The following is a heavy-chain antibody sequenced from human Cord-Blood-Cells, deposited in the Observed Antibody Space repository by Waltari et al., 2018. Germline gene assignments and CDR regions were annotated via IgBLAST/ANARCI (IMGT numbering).Heavy chain of an antibody. CDR3: ARVDSSSWLNWFDP. CDR2: SNHRESP. V-gene: IGHV4-34*01. J-gene: IGHJ5*02. Sequence: QVQLQQWGAGLLKPSETLSLTCAVYGGSFSGYYWRWIRQPPGKGPEWIGESNHRESPNYTPSLKSRVTISVDTAKNQFSLKLSSVTAADTAVYYCARVDSSSWLNWFDPWGQGTLVTVSS. CDR1: GGSFSGYY. D-gene: IGHD6-13*01.